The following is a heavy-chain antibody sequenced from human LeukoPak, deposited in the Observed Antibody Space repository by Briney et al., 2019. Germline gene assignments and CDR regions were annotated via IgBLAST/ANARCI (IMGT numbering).Heavy chain of an antibody. V-gene: IGHV3-9*03. CDR1: GFTFDDYA. J-gene: IGHJ4*02. CDR2: ISWNSGSI. D-gene: IGHD6-19*01. CDR3: AKGSGDSRIAVAGFFDY. Sequence: PGGSLRLSCAASGFTFDDYAMHWVRQAPGKGLEWVSGISWNSGSIGYADSVKGRFTISRDNAKNSPYLQMNSQRAEDMALYYCAKGSGDSRIAVAGFFDYWGQGTLVTVSS.